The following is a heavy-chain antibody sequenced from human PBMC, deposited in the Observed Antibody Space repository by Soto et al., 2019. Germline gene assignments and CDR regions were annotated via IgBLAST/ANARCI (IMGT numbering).Heavy chain of an antibody. V-gene: IGHV1-69*13. Sequence: SVKVSCKASGGTFSSYAISWVRQAPGQGLEWMGGIIPIFGTANYAQKFQGRVTITADESTSTAYMELSSLRSEDTAVYYCARGLKVGGYGTQDLDYWGQGTLVTVSS. D-gene: IGHD5-12*01. CDR2: IIPIFGTA. J-gene: IGHJ4*02. CDR3: ARGLKVGGYGTQDLDY. CDR1: GGTFSSYA.